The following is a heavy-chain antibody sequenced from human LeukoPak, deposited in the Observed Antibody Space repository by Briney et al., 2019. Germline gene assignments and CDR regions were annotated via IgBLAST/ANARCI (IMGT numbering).Heavy chain of an antibody. V-gene: IGHV3-11*01. D-gene: IGHD4-17*01. CDR2: ISSSGSTI. Sequence: GGSLRLSCAASGFTFSDYYMSWIRQAPGKGLEWVSYISSSGSTIYYADSVKGRFTISRDNAKNSLYLQMDSLRAEDTAVYYCARVLDYGDSFDYWGQGTLVTVSS. J-gene: IGHJ4*02. CDR3: ARVLDYGDSFDY. CDR1: GFTFSDYY.